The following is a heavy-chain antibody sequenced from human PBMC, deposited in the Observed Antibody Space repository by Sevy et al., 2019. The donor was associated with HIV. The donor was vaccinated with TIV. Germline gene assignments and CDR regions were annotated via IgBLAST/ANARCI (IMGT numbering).Heavy chain of an antibody. CDR2: ITSSGDTT. D-gene: IGHD3-22*01. J-gene: IGHJ4*02. V-gene: IGHV3-23*01. Sequence: GGSLRLSCAVSGFTFGNYAMSWVRQAPGKGLEWVSSITSSGDTTYYTDSVKGRFTISTDNSKNTLYLQMNSLRAEDTAVYFCAKEQGYYYDRTGEYYFDYWGQGTLVTVSS. CDR3: AKEQGYYYDRTGEYYFDY. CDR1: GFTFGNYA.